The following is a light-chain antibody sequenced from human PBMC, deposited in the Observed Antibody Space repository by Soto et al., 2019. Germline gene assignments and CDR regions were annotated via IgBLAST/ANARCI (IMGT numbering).Light chain of an antibody. J-gene: IGLJ1*01. CDR2: EVS. CDR1: SSDVGGYNY. V-gene: IGLV2-14*01. Sequence: QSVLTQPPSASGSPGQSVTISCTGTSSDVGGYNYVSWYQQYPGRAPKFIIYEVSHRPSGVSNRFSASKSGNTASLTISGLQAEDEADYYCSSYTSSSTLVFGTGTKVTVL. CDR3: SSYTSSSTLV.